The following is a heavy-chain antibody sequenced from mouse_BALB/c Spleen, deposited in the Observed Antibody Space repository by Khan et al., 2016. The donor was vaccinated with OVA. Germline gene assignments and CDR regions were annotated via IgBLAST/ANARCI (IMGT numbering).Heavy chain of an antibody. CDR2: ISYSGST. J-gene: IGHJ2*01. CDR3: ARSIMAN. Sequence: EVKLEESGPGLVKPSQSLSLTCTFTGYSITSDYAWNWIRQFPGNKLDWMGYISYSGSTSYNPSLKSRISITRDTSKNQFFLQLNSVTTEDTATYYCARSIMANWGQGTTPTVSS. CDR1: GYSITSDYA. V-gene: IGHV3-2*02.